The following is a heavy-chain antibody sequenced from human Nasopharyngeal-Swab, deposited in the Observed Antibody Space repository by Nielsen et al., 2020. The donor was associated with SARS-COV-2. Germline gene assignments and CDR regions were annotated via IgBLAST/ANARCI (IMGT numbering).Heavy chain of an antibody. CDR1: GFTFRNYA. CDR3: IRDLAGAYGS. CDR2: IGFRADDT. J-gene: IGHJ5*02. D-gene: IGHD4-17*01. V-gene: IGHV3-23*01. Sequence: GVLKISCKGSGFTFRNYALSWVRQTPGKGLEWVSTIGFRADDTHYVDSVKGRFTISRDNVQNTLYLQMHSLKAEDTAFYYCIRDLAGAYGSWGQGTLVTVSS.